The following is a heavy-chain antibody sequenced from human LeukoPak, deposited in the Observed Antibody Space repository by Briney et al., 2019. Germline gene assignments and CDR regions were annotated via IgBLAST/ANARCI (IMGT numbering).Heavy chain of an antibody. V-gene: IGHV1-2*02. CDR3: ARGDDYGDYTGYY. CDR2: INPNSGGT. CDR1: GYTFTGYY. D-gene: IGHD4-17*01. J-gene: IGHJ4*02. Sequence: ASVKVSCKTSGYTFTGYYIHWVRQAPGQGLEWMGWINPNSGGTNYAQKFQGRVTMTRDTSISTAYMELSRLRSDDTAVSYCARGDDYGDYTGYYWGQGTLVTVSS.